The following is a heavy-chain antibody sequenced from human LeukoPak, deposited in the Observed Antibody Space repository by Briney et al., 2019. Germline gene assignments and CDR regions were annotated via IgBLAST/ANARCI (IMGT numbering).Heavy chain of an antibody. V-gene: IGHV3-30*04. CDR3: TRGTVPGLATTYGTYFDS. CDR2: ISYDGTNK. D-gene: IGHD5-12*01. CDR1: GITFSRSA. Sequence: GGSLRLSCAASGITFSRSAMHWVRQAPGKGLEWVAIISYDGTNKYYLDSVKGRFTISRDNSKNTLYLQMDSLRAEDTAVYYCTRGTVPGLATTYGTYFDSWGQGTLVTVSS. J-gene: IGHJ4*02.